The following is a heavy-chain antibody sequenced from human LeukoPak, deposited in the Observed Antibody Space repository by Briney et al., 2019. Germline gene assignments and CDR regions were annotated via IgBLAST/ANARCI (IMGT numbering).Heavy chain of an antibody. CDR3: ARGIPGIAVAGTGDY. Sequence: GGSLRLSCAASGFTFSSYSMNWVRRAPGKGLEWVSSISSSSSYIYYAGSVKGRFTISRDNAKNSLYLQMSSLRAEDTAVYYCARGIPGIAVAGTGDYWGQGTLVTVSS. D-gene: IGHD6-19*01. CDR1: GFTFSSYS. CDR2: ISSSSSYI. V-gene: IGHV3-21*01. J-gene: IGHJ4*02.